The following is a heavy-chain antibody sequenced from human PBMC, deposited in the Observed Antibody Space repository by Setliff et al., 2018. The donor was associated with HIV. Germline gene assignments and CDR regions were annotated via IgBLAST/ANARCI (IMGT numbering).Heavy chain of an antibody. CDR3: TRDDHYYDSGSYYSDWYFDL. CDR1: GGTFSNYA. Sequence: ASVKVSCKASGGTFSNYAISWVRQAPGQGLEWMGGIIPIFGSTKYAQKFQGRVTITADESTSTADMELSSLRSEDTAVYYCTRDDHYYDSGSYYSDWYFDLWGRGTLVTVSS. CDR2: IIPIFGST. D-gene: IGHD3-10*01. V-gene: IGHV1-69*13. J-gene: IGHJ2*01.